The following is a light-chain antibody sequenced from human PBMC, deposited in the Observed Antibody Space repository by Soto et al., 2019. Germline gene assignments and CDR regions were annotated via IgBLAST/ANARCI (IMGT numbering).Light chain of an antibody. V-gene: IGKV3-15*01. Sequence: EIVMTPSPSTLSVSPGERATLSCRASQSISATLAWYQQKPGQSPRLLMYDASKRATGIPARFSGSGSGTDFTLTISSLQSEDFAVYYCQQFNTWPWTFGQGTKVDI. CDR3: QQFNTWPWT. CDR1: QSISAT. J-gene: IGKJ1*01. CDR2: DAS.